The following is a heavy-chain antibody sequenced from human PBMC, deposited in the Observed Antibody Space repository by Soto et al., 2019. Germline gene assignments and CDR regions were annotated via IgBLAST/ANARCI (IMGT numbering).Heavy chain of an antibody. CDR2: INWNSGSI. D-gene: IGHD6-13*01. Sequence: GGSLRLSCAASGFTFDDYAMHWVRQVPGKGLEWVSGINWNSGSIGYGDSVKGRFAISRDSAKNSLRLQMNSLSAEDTAFYYCVKDESINWYSGHFRHWGQGTLVTVSS. J-gene: IGHJ1*01. CDR3: VKDESINWYSGHFRH. CDR1: GFTFDDYA. V-gene: IGHV3-9*01.